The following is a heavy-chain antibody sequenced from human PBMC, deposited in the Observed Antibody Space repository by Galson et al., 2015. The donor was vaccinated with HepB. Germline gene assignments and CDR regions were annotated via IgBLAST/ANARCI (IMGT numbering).Heavy chain of an antibody. J-gene: IGHJ6*02. Sequence: PALVKPTQTLTLTCTVSGFSLSNARMGVSWIRQPPGKALEWLAHIFSNDEKSYSTSLKSRLTISKDTSKSQVVLTMTNMDPVDTATYYCARSHCSSTSCYAGDYYYGMDVWGQGTTVTVSS. CDR2: IFSNDEK. D-gene: IGHD2-2*01. CDR1: GFSLSNARMG. V-gene: IGHV2-26*01. CDR3: ARSHCSSTSCYAGDYYYGMDV.